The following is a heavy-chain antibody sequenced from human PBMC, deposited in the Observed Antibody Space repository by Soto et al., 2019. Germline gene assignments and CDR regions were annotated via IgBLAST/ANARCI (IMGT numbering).Heavy chain of an antibody. J-gene: IGHJ4*02. CDR3: ASPKAIFGVYPFDY. CDR2: IIPIFGTA. Sequence: GASVKVSCKASGGTFSSYAISWVRQAPGQGLEWMGGIIPIFGTANYAQKFQGGVTITADESTSTAYMELSSLRSEDTAVYYCASPKAIFGVYPFDYWGQGTLVTVSS. D-gene: IGHD3-3*01. V-gene: IGHV1-69*13. CDR1: GGTFSSYA.